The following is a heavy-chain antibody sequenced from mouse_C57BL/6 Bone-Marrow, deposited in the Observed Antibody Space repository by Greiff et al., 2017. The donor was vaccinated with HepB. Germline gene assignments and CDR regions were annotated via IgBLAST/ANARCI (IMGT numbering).Heavy chain of an antibody. CDR3: ARLGRAMDY. CDR2: INSDGGST. V-gene: IGHV5-2*01. Sequence: EVKLVESGGGLVQPGESLKLSCESNEYEFHSYDMSWVRKTPEKRLELVAAINSDGGSTDYPDTMERRFNISRDNTKKTLYLQMSSLTAEDTAFYYCARLGRAMDYWGQGTSVTVSS. J-gene: IGHJ4*01. CDR1: EYEFHSYD. D-gene: IGHD4-1*01.